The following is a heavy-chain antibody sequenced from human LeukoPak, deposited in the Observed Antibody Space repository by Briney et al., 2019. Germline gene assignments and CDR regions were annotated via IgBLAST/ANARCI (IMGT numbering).Heavy chain of an antibody. Sequence: PGGSLRLSCAASGFTFSTYAMNWVRQAPGKGLEWVSYISSSSSTIYYADSVKGRFTISRDNAKNSLYLQMNSLRAEDTAVYYCARGLSRRVNYYDSSGYYYFDYWGQGTLVTVSS. CDR1: GFTFSTYA. D-gene: IGHD3-22*01. V-gene: IGHV3-48*01. CDR2: ISSSSSTI. J-gene: IGHJ4*02. CDR3: ARGLSRRVNYYDSSGYYYFDY.